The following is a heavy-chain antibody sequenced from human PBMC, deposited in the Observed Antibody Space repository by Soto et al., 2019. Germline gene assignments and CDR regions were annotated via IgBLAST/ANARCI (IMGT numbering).Heavy chain of an antibody. D-gene: IGHD6-19*01. CDR2: ISDNGGNT. Sequence: RRLSCSASGFIFSSYAMHWVRQAPGKGLEYVSVISDNGGNTYYADSVKGRFTISRDNSKNTLYLQLNSLRAEDTAVYYCVKDRVAVARMFDQWGQGTLVTVLL. CDR3: VKDRVAVARMFDQ. V-gene: IGHV3-64D*08. J-gene: IGHJ4*02. CDR1: GFIFSSYA.